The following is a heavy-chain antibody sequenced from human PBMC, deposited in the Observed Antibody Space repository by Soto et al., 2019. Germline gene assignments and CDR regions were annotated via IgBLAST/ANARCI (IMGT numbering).Heavy chain of an antibody. CDR2: ISWNSGSI. D-gene: IGHD3-10*01. Sequence: EVQLVESGGGLVQPGRSLRLSCAASGFTFDDYAMHWVRQAPGKGLEWVSGISWNSGSIGYADSVKGRFTISRDNAKNSLYLQMNRLRAEDTALYYCAKGRQAYGSADAFDIWGQGTMVTVSS. CDR1: GFTFDDYA. CDR3: AKGRQAYGSADAFDI. V-gene: IGHV3-9*01. J-gene: IGHJ3*02.